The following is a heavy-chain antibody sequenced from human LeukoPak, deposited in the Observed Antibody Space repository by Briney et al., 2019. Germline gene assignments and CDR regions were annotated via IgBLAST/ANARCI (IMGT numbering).Heavy chain of an antibody. CDR2: ITVYIDDT. J-gene: IGHJ6*04. CDR1: GHSFSYHA. CDR3: ARGTDRAMACYYWGMDV. V-gene: IGHV1-3*01. Sequence: ASVKVSCKSSGHSFSYHAIHWLRQAHGQSLEWMGFITVYIDDTSYSQRFQDRVTITRDKSASTAYMELRNLRSEDTAVYFCARGTDRAMACYYWGMDVWGKGTAVTVS. D-gene: IGHD6-19*01.